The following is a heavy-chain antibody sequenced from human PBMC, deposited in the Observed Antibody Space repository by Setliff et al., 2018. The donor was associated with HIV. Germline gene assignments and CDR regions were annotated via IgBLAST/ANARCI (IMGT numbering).Heavy chain of an antibody. D-gene: IGHD2-2*01. CDR3: VRDDDRVPESHADL. J-gene: IGHJ5*02. CDR2: ISLTATRI. CDR1: GFAFSDSW. Sequence: PGGSLRLSCAASGFAFSDSWMNWVRQAPGKGLEWVSYISLTATRIHYADSVRGRFTISRDDAKNTVYLQMNSLRVEDTADYYCVRDDDRVPESHADLWGQGTLVTVSS. V-gene: IGHV3-48*04.